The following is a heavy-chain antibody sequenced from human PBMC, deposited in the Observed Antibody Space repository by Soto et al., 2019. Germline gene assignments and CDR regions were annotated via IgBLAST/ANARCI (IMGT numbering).Heavy chain of an antibody. Sequence: SETLSLTCTVSGVSISSPDSYWSWIRQPPGEGLEWIGYIYYSGTTYFNPSLQSRITMFVDTAKSQFSLRLSSVTAADRAVYYCARAVRGYTHDAVDYWGQGTQVTVSS. J-gene: IGHJ4*02. CDR3: ARAVRGYTHDAVDY. V-gene: IGHV4-30-4*01. D-gene: IGHD5-12*01. CDR1: GVSISSPDSY. CDR2: IYYSGTT.